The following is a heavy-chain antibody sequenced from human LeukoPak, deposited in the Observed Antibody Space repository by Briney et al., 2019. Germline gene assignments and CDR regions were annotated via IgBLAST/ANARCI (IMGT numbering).Heavy chain of an antibody. Sequence: GGSLRLSCAASGFTLDDYTMHWVRQAPGKGLEWVSLISWDGGSTYYADSVKGRFTISRDNSKNTLYLHMNSLRAGDTAVYYCAKDRGVGDGYNRDYWGQGTLVTVSS. CDR1: GFTLDDYT. D-gene: IGHD5-12*01. CDR2: ISWDGGST. CDR3: AKDRGVGDGYNRDY. V-gene: IGHV3-43*01. J-gene: IGHJ4*02.